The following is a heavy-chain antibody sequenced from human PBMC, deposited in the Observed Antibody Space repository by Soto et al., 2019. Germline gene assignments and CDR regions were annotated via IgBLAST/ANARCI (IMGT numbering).Heavy chain of an antibody. CDR3: TRATFDV. CDR1: GFDFTTYA. CDR2: VWFDGIKE. J-gene: IGHJ6*02. V-gene: IGHV3-33*01. Sequence: RGSLRLSCAVTGFDFTTYAMHWVRQTPDKGLEWVAIVWFDGIKEFYAESVRGRFTISIDTSKNTVFLQMNNVRAEDTALYYCTRATFDVWGQGTTVTVSS.